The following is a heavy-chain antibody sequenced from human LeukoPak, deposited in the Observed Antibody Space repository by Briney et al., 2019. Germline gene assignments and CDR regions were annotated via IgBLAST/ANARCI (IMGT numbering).Heavy chain of an antibody. CDR3: ARVDREYGSSTSCAFDY. V-gene: IGHV1-46*01. Sequence: ASVKVSCKASGYTFTSYYMHWVRQAPGQGLEWMGIINPSGGSTSYAQKFQGRVTMTRDTSTSTVYMELSSLRSEDTAVYYCARVDREYGSSTSCAFDYWGQGTLVTVSS. J-gene: IGHJ4*02. CDR1: GYTFTSYY. CDR2: INPSGGST. D-gene: IGHD2-2*01.